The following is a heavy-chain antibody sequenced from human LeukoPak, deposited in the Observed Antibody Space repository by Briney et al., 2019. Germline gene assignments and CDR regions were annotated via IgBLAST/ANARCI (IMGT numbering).Heavy chain of an antibody. Sequence: GESLKISCKDSGYSFTNYWIGWVRQVPGKGLEWMGIIYPGDSHTRYSPSFQGQVTISADKSIGTAYLQWSSLKASDTAIYYCAGGPTVYGMDVWGQGTTVTVSS. CDR2: IYPGDSHT. CDR1: GYSFTNYW. V-gene: IGHV5-51*01. CDR3: AGGPTVYGMDV. J-gene: IGHJ6*02. D-gene: IGHD2-15*01.